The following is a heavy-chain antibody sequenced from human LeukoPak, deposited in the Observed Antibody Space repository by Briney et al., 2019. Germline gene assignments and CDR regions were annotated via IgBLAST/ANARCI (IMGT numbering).Heavy chain of an antibody. J-gene: IGHJ4*02. CDR2: IYYSGRT. CDR3: ARHFGGPHRLTSSSQPLDY. V-gene: IGHV4-39*01. CDR1: GASISSSNFY. D-gene: IGHD3-3*01. Sequence: SETLSLTCTVSGASISSSNFYWGWIRQPPGKGLEWIGPIYYSGRTYYNPSLKSRVTISEDTSKNQFSLKLSSVTAADTAVYYCARHFGGPHRLTSSSQPLDYWGQGILVTVSS.